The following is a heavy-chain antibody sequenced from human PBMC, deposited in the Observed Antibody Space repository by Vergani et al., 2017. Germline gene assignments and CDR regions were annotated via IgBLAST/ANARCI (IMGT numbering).Heavy chain of an antibody. V-gene: IGHV1-2*06. J-gene: IGHJ3*02. CDR2: INPNSGGT. Sequence: QVQLVQSGAEVKKPGASVKVSCKASGYTFTGYYMHWVRQAPGQGLEWMGRINPNSGGTNYAQKFQGRVTMTRDTSLSTAYMELSRLRSDDTAVYYCARDWYYYGSGSSDAFDIWGQGTMVTVSS. CDR1: GYTFTGYY. D-gene: IGHD3-10*01. CDR3: ARDWYYYGSGSSDAFDI.